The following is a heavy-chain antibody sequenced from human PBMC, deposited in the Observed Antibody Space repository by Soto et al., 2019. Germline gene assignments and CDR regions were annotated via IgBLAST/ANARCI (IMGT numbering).Heavy chain of an antibody. CDR2: IFAGFGTA. CDR3: AVGASAAATWYSHGMDV. J-gene: IGHJ6*02. Sequence: QVKLVQSGAEVKKPGSLVKVSCKASGDTFSRYSISWVRQAPGQGLEWMGGIFAGFGTATYAQKFHGRVLIIADESTTTAYMELTSLTYEDTAVYYCAVGASAAATWYSHGMDVWGQGTTVTVSS. CDR1: GDTFSRYS. D-gene: IGHD1-26*01. V-gene: IGHV1-69*12.